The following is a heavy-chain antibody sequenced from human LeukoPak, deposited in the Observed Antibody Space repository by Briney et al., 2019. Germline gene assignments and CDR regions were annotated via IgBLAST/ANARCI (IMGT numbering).Heavy chain of an antibody. CDR1: GYTFTSYD. CDR2: MNPNSGNT. D-gene: IGHD2-15*01. CDR3: ARAVQCSGGSCYSGLIADFGTRHPADY. V-gene: IGHV1-8*01. J-gene: IGHJ4*02. Sequence: ASVKVSCKASGYTFTSYDINWVRQATGQGLEWMGWMNPNSGNTGYAQKFQGRVTMTRNTSISTAYMELSSLRSEDTAVYYCARAVQCSGGSCYSGLIADFGTRHPADYWGQGTLVTVSS.